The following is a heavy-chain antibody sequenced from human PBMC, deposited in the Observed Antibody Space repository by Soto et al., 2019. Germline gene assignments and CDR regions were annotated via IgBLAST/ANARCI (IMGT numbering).Heavy chain of an antibody. Sequence: QVQLQESGPGLVKPSQTLSLTCTVSGGSISSGGYYWSWIRQHPGKGLEWIGYIYYTGNTYYNPSRRSRVTISEDTSKNQFSLKLSSVTAADTAVYYCARGEASMVRGVSNWFDPWGQGTLVTVSS. V-gene: IGHV4-31*03. D-gene: IGHD3-10*01. J-gene: IGHJ5*02. CDR1: GGSISSGGYY. CDR3: ARGEASMVRGVSNWFDP. CDR2: IYYTGNT.